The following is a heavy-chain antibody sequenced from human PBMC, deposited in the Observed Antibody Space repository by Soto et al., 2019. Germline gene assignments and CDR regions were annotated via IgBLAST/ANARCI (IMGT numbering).Heavy chain of an antibody. V-gene: IGHV1-46*01. CDR1: GYTFTSYY. J-gene: IGHJ3*02. CDR2: INPSGGST. CDR3: ARGYDTTGSLASAFDI. Sequence: SVKVSCKASGYTFTSYYMHWVRQAPGQGLEWMGIINPSGGSTSYAQKFQGRVTMTRDTSTSTVYMELSSLRSEDTAVYYCARGYDTTGSLASAFDIWGKAPMVTVS. D-gene: IGHD3-22*01.